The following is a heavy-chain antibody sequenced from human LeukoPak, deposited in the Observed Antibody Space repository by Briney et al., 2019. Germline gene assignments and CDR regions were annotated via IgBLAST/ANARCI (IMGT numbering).Heavy chain of an antibody. CDR2: ISSSKSYI. D-gene: IGHD2-15*01. V-gene: IGHV3-21*01. CDR1: GFMFRSYS. J-gene: IGHJ4*02. Sequence: PGGFLRLSCAASGFMFRSYSMNWVRQAPGKGLEWVSSISSSKSYIFYADSVKGRFTISRDNAKNSLYLQMNSLRAEDTAVYYCASRICSGGSCYTHDYWGQGTLVPVSS. CDR3: ASRICSGGSCYTHDY.